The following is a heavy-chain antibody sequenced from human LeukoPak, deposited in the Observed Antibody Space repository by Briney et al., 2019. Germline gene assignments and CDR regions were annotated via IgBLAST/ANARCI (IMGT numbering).Heavy chain of an antibody. CDR1: GFTFENYW. D-gene: IGHD3-10*01. CDR3: ARWTGVIDQ. Sequence: GGSLRLSCAASGFTFENYWMHWVRQAPGKGQEWVANIKQDGSLAHYLDSVKGRFTISRDNTNNSLILQMNSLVAEDTAVYYCARWTGVIDQWGQGTLVTVSS. J-gene: IGHJ4*02. CDR2: IKQDGSLA. V-gene: IGHV3-7*01.